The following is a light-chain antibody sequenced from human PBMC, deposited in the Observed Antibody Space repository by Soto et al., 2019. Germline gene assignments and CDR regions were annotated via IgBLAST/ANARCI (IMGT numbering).Light chain of an antibody. Sequence: IRLTKSPATLSLYQGERATLSCRASQSISSYLAWYQQKPGQAARLLILDASTRATGIPARFSGSGSGTDFTLTISSLEPEDFAVYYCLQRSNWPLTFGGGTKVDIK. CDR3: LQRSNWPLT. V-gene: IGKV3-11*01. J-gene: IGKJ4*01. CDR1: QSISSY. CDR2: DAS.